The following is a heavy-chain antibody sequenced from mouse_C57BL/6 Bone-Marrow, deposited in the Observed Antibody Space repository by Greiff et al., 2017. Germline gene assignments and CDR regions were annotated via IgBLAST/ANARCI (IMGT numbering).Heavy chain of an antibody. J-gene: IGHJ2*01. CDR2: IGPGSGST. CDR3: AREDYYGSRRFDD. D-gene: IGHD1-1*01. Sequence: VHLVASGAELVKPGASVKISCKASGYTFTDYYINWVKQRPGQGLEWIGKIGPGSGSTYYNEQFKGKATLTADKSSSTAYMQLSSLTSEDSSVYFSAREDYYGSRRFDDWGRGTTLTGSS. V-gene: IGHV1-77*01. CDR1: GYTFTDYY.